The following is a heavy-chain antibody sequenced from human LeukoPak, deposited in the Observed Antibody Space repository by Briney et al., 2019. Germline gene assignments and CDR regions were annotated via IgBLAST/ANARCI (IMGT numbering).Heavy chain of an antibody. CDR2: ISAYNGNT. CDR3: ARGRGDYYGSSGNWFDP. D-gene: IGHD3-22*01. V-gene: IGHV1-18*01. J-gene: IGHJ5*02. CDR1: GYTFRSYG. Sequence: ASVKVSCKGSGYTFRSYGITWVRQDPGQGLEWMGWISAYNGNTNYAQKFQGRVTMTTDTSTTTAYMELRSLRSDDTAVYYCARGRGDYYGSSGNWFDPWGQGALVTVSS.